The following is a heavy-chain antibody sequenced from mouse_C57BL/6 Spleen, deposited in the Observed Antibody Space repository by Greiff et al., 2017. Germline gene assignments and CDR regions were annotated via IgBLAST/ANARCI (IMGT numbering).Heavy chain of an antibody. CDR2: ISDGGSYT. D-gene: IGHD2-4*01. V-gene: IGHV5-4*03. CDR1: GFTFSSYA. J-gene: IGHJ1*03. CDR3: ARGYDYEGYWYFDV. Sequence: EVKLMESGGGLVKPGGSLKLSCAASGFTFSSYAMSWVRQTPEKRLEWVATISDGGSYTYYPDNVKGRFTISRDNAKNNLYLQMSHLKSEDTAMYYCARGYDYEGYWYFDVWGTGTTVTVSS.